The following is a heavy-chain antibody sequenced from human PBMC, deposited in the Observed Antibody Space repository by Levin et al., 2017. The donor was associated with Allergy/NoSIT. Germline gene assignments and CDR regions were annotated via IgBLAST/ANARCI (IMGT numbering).Heavy chain of an antibody. CDR1: SGSVRSGSYY. D-gene: IGHD1-26*01. CDR3: ARDTGTYGATDY. CDR2: IYYSGST. J-gene: IGHJ4*02. V-gene: IGHV4-61*01. Sequence: SETLSLTCTASSGSVRSGSYYWSWIRQPPGKGLEWIGYIYYSGSTNYNPSLKSRVIISLDTSKNQFSLKLSSVTAADTAVYYCARDTGTYGATDYWGQGTLVTVSS.